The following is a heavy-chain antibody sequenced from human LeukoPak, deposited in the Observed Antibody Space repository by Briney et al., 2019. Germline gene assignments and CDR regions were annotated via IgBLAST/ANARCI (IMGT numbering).Heavy chain of an antibody. J-gene: IGHJ4*02. CDR2: INEDGSTT. CDR3: ARGIVVVANDY. V-gene: IGHV3-74*01. D-gene: IGHD2-21*01. Sequence: GGSLRLSCAASGFTFSSNWMHWVRQAPGKGLVWVSRINEDGSTTNYADSVKGRSTIFRDNAKNTLYLQMNSLRAEDTAVYYCARGIVVVANDYWGQGTLVTVSS. CDR1: GFTFSSNW.